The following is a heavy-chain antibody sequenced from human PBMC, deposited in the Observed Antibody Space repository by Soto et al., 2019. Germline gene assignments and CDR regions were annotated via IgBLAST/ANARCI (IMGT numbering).Heavy chain of an antibody. CDR3: ALRTSYYDSSGLAFDY. V-gene: IGHV2-5*02. Sequence: QITLKESGPTLVKPTQALTLTCTFSGFSLTTTGLGVGWIRQPPGKAPEWLALIYWDDDKRYSPSLKSRLTVTNETSKNPVVLTMTNMDPVDIATYYCALRTSYYDSSGLAFDYCSQGTLVTVSS. CDR1: GFSLTTTGLG. D-gene: IGHD3-22*01. CDR2: IYWDDDK. J-gene: IGHJ4*02.